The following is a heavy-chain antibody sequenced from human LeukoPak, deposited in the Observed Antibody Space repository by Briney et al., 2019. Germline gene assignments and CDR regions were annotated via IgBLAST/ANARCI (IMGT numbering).Heavy chain of an antibody. D-gene: IGHD5-18*01. CDR3: ASFTAMANDAFDI. Sequence: SETLSLTCTVSGGSISSYYWSWIRQPPGKGLEWIGYIYYSGSTNYNPSLKSRVTISVDTPKNQFSLKLSSVTAADTAVYYCASFTAMANDAFDIWGQGTMVTVSS. J-gene: IGHJ3*02. V-gene: IGHV4-59*01. CDR1: GGSISSYY. CDR2: IYYSGST.